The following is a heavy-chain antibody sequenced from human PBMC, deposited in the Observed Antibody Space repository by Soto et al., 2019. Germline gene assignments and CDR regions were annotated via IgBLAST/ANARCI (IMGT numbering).Heavy chain of an antibody. Sequence: QVQLVQSGAEVKKPGSSVKVSCKASEGTFSSYAISWVRQAPGQGLEWMGGIIPIFGTANYARKSQGRVTITADESTSKAYMGLSSLRSEDTAVYYCARVKSGYVGNGDFPRWYFALCGRGTLVTVSS. D-gene: IGHD5-12*01. CDR2: IIPIFGTA. J-gene: IGHJ2*01. CDR1: EGTFSSYA. CDR3: ARVKSGYVGNGDFPRWYFAL. V-gene: IGHV1-69*01.